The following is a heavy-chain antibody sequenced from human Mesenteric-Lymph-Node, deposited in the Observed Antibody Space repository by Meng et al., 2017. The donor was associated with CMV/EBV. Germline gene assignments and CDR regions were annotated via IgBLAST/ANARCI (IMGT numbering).Heavy chain of an antibody. Sequence: ASVKVSCKASGYTFSGYYMHWVRQAPGQGLEWMGWINPNSGGTSYAQKFQGGVTMTRDTSISTAYMELSRLRSDDTAVYYCARDVRAISAFDYWGQGTLVTVSS. D-gene: IGHD1-26*01. J-gene: IGHJ4*02. CDR2: INPNSGGT. V-gene: IGHV1-2*02. CDR3: ARDVRAISAFDY. CDR1: GYTFSGYY.